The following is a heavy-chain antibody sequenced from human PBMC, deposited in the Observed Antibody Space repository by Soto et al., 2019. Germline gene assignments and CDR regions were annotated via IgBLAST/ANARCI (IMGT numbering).Heavy chain of an antibody. D-gene: IGHD3-22*01. Sequence: LRLSCAASGFTFSSYAMSWVRQAPGKGLEWVSAISGSGGSTYYADSVKGRFTISRDNSENTLYLQMNSLRAEDTAVYYCAKDATPYYDSSGYYHPIPFDYWGQGTLVTVSS. V-gene: IGHV3-23*01. CDR3: AKDATPYYDSSGYYHPIPFDY. CDR2: ISGSGGST. CDR1: GFTFSSYA. J-gene: IGHJ4*02.